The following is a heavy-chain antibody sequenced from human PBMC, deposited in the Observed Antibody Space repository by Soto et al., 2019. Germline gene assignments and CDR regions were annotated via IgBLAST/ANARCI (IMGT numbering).Heavy chain of an antibody. CDR3: AKNWNWGSLVH. Sequence: PSETLSLTCTVSGDSIITYYWSWIRQSPGKGLEWIGFIYYGGSTNYNPSLKSRVTISVDTPKNQFSLKLSSVTAADTAVYYCAKNWNWGSLVHWGQGTLVSVSS. CDR1: GDSIITYY. V-gene: IGHV4-59*08. D-gene: IGHD7-27*01. J-gene: IGHJ4*02. CDR2: IYYGGST.